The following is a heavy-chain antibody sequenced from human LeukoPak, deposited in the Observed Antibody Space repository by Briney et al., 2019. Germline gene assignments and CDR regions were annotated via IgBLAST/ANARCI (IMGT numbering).Heavy chain of an antibody. CDR2: ISGSGGST. V-gene: IGHV3-23*01. Sequence: GGSLRLSCAASGFTFSSYAMSWVRQAPGKGLEWVSAISGSGGSTYYADSVKGRFTISRDNSKNTLYLQMNSLRAEDTAVYYCAKDRQLRFLEWLVAFDIWGQGTMVTVSS. CDR3: AKDRQLRFLEWLVAFDI. D-gene: IGHD3-3*01. J-gene: IGHJ3*02. CDR1: GFTFSSYA.